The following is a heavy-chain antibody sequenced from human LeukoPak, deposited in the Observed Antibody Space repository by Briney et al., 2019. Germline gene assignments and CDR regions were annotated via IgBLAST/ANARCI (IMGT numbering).Heavy chain of an antibody. J-gene: IGHJ4*02. CDR3: ATMYYYDSSGGFDY. Sequence: ASVKVSCKASGYTFTSYGISWVRQAPGQGLEWMGWINPNSGGTNYAQKFQGRVTMTRDTSISTAYMELSRLRSDDTAVYYCATMYYYDSSGGFDYWGQGTLVTVSS. D-gene: IGHD3-22*01. CDR1: GYTFTSYG. V-gene: IGHV1-2*02. CDR2: INPNSGGT.